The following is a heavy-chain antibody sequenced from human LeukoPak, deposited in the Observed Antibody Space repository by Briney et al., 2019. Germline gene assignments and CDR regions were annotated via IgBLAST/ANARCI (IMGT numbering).Heavy chain of an antibody. CDR1: GFTFSSYA. CDR2: ISGSGGST. Sequence: GGSLRLSCAASGFTFSSYAMSWVRQAPGKGLEWVSAISGSGGSTYYADSVKGRFTISRDNSKNTLYLQMNSLRVEDTAVYYCAKDLRAYVGRGVIECWGQGTLVTVSS. V-gene: IGHV3-23*01. J-gene: IGHJ4*02. CDR3: AKDLRAYVGRGVIEC. D-gene: IGHD3-10*01.